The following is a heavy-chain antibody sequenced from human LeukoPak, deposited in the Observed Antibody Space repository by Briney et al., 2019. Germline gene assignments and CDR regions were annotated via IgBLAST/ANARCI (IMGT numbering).Heavy chain of an antibody. Sequence: GRSLRLSCAASGFTFSSYAMHWVRQAPGKGLEWVAVISYDGSNKYYADSVKGRFTISRDNSKNTLYLEMNSLRAEDTAVYYCARDGPTNAGPVYSGSYHYYYYMDVWGKGTTVTVSS. D-gene: IGHD1-26*01. V-gene: IGHV3-30*01. CDR2: ISYDGSNK. CDR1: GFTFSSYA. CDR3: ARDGPTNAGPVYSGSYHYYYYMDV. J-gene: IGHJ6*03.